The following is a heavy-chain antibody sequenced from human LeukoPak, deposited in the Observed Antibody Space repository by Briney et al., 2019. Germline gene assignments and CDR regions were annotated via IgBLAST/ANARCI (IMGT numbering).Heavy chain of an antibody. Sequence: ASVKVSCKASGYTFTSYGISWVRQAPGQGLEWMGWINPNSGGPNYAQKFQGRVTMTRDTSISTAYMEMSRLRSDDTAVYYCARDVSAGGTNWFDPWGQGTLVTVSS. CDR2: INPNSGGP. D-gene: IGHD3-16*01. CDR3: ARDVSAGGTNWFDP. CDR1: GYTFTSYG. J-gene: IGHJ5*02. V-gene: IGHV1-2*02.